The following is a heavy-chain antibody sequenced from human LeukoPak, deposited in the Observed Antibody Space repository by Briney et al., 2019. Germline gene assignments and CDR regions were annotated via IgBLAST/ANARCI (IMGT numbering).Heavy chain of an antibody. D-gene: IGHD1-26*01. Sequence: SETLSLTCAVYGGSFSGYYWSWIRQPPGKGLEWIGEINHSGSTNYNPSLKSRVTISVDTSKNQFSLKLSSVTAADTAVYYCASLPADVGATGIDYWGQGTLVTVSS. CDR2: INHSGST. J-gene: IGHJ4*02. CDR3: ASLPADVGATGIDY. V-gene: IGHV4-34*01. CDR1: GGSFSGYY.